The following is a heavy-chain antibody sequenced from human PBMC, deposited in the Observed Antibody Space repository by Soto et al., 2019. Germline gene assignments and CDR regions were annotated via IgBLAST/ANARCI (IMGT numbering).Heavy chain of an antibody. D-gene: IGHD4-17*01. CDR1: GFTVSNTF. V-gene: IGHV3-53*01. CDR3: AGGYGDYAFDAFDI. J-gene: IGHJ3*02. Sequence: EVQLVESGGGFIQAGWSLRLSCAASGFTVSNTFMSWVRQAPGKGLEWVSFIYSAGNTYYADSVMGPFTISRDNSKNTLFLQMNSLRAEDTAVYYCAGGYGDYAFDAFDIWGQGTMVTVSS. CDR2: IYSAGNT.